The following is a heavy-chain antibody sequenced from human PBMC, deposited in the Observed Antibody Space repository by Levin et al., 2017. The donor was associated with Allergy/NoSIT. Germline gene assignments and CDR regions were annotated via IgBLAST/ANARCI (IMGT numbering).Heavy chain of an antibody. Sequence: GGSLRLSCAASGFTFSTYAMIWVRQAPGKGLEWVSSISGSYGGTHYADSVKGRFTISRDNSKNMLYLQMNSLSTEDTAIYYCAKSNWNAGGASHYWGQGTQVTVSS. D-gene: IGHD1-1*01. CDR3: AKSNWNAGGASHY. J-gene: IGHJ4*02. CDR2: ISGSYGGT. V-gene: IGHV3-23*01. CDR1: GFTFSTYA.